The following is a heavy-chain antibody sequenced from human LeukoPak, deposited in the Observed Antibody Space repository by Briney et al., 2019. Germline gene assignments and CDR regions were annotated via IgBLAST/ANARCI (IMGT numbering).Heavy chain of an antibody. J-gene: IGHJ4*02. V-gene: IGHV3-21*04. D-gene: IGHD7-27*01. CDR3: ARDTLGIPAD. CDR2: MSSNSKYI. Sequence: GGSLRLSCAASGFTFNSFSMNWVRQAPGKGLEWVASMSSNSKYIYYADSVKGRFTISRDNAKNSLYLRMDSLRAGDTAVYYCARDTLGIPADWGQGTLVTVSS. CDR1: GFTFNSFS.